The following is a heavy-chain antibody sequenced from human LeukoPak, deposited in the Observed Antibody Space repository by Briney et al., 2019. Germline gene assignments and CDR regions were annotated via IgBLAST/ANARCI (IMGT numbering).Heavy chain of an antibody. J-gene: IGHJ6*02. CDR2: ISYDGSNK. CDR1: GFTFSSYG. V-gene: IGHV3-30*18. CDR3: AKGWSGMDV. Sequence: GGSLRLSCAASGFTFSSYGMHWVRQAPGKGLEWVAVISYDGSNKYYADSVKGRFTISRDNSKNTLYLQMNSLRAEDTAVYYCAKGWSGMDVWGQGTTVTVS.